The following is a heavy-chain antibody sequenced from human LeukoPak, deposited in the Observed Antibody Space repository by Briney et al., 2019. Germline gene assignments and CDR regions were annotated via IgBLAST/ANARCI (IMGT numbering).Heavy chain of an antibody. CDR3: AKPVVSYKYYFDY. V-gene: IGHV3-30*18. CDR2: ISYDGSNK. CDR1: GFTFSSYG. Sequence: GGSLRLSCAASGFTFSSYGMHWVRQAPGKGLEWVAVISYDGSNKYYADSVKGRFTISRDNSKNTLYLQMNSLRVEDTAVYYCAKPVVSYKYYFDYWGQGALVTVSS. J-gene: IGHJ4*02. D-gene: IGHD3-22*01.